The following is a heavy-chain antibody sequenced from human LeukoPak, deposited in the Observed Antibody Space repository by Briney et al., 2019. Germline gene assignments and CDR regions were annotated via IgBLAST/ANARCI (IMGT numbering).Heavy chain of an antibody. D-gene: IGHD3-22*01. Sequence: PSDTLTLTCTVSGGTISSSSLIWGCSRQPPGKGLEWIGSVTSGGTTYSNPSLNSRITISVATSKTQFSLKLSTVTAATTAIYYWSTYYFDSGGYLAGVDYWGQGTLVTVSS. CDR1: GGTISSSSLI. V-gene: IGHV4-39*01. CDR3: STYYFDSGGYLAGVDY. CDR2: VTSGGTT. J-gene: IGHJ4*02.